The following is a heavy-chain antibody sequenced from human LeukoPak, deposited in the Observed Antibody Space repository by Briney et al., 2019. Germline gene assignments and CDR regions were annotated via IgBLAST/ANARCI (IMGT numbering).Heavy chain of an antibody. D-gene: IGHD2-2*01. CDR3: ASSLGYCSSTSCYGGRSWFDP. Sequence: GASVKVSCKASGYTFTSYYMHWVRQAPGQGLEWMGIINPSGGSTSYAQKFQGRVTMTRDMSTSTVYMELSSLRSEDTAVYYCASSLGYCSSTSCYGGRSWFDPWGQGALVTVSS. J-gene: IGHJ5*01. V-gene: IGHV1-46*01. CDR2: INPSGGST. CDR1: GYTFTSYY.